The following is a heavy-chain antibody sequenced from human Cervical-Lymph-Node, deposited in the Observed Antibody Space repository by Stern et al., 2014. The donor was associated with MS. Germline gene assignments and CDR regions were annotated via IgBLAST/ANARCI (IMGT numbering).Heavy chain of an antibody. CDR3: ARSSITGTGYFDY. CDR1: GFTFSSYS. J-gene: IGHJ4*02. Sequence: EVQLEESGGGLVKPGGSLRLSCAASGFTFSSYSMNWVRQAPGKGLEWVSSISSSSSYIYYADSVKGRFTISRDNAKNSLYLQMNSLRAEDTAVYYCARSSITGTGYFDYWGQGTLVTVSS. D-gene: IGHD1-7*01. CDR2: ISSSSSYI. V-gene: IGHV3-21*01.